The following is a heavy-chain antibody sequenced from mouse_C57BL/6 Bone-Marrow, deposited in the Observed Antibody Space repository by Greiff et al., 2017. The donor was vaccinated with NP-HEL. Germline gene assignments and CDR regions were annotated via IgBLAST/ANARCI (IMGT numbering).Heavy chain of an antibody. J-gene: IGHJ4*01. CDR1: GYTFTSYW. CDR3: ERGGNDYGIAMDY. D-gene: IGHD2-4*01. Sequence: QVQLQQPGAELVKPGASVKLSCKASGYTFTSYWMQWVKQRPGQGLEWIGEIDPSDSYTNYNQKFKGKATLTVDTSSSTAYMQLSSLTSEHSAVYYCERGGNDYGIAMDYWGQGTSVTVSS. CDR2: IDPSDSYT. V-gene: IGHV1-50*01.